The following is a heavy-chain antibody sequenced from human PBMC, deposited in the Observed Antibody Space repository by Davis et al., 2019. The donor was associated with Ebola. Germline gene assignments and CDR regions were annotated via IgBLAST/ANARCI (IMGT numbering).Heavy chain of an antibody. CDR2: IRSKAYGGTT. CDR1: GFTFGDYA. CDR3: TRRGTVVTPDY. V-gene: IGHV3-49*04. D-gene: IGHD4-23*01. Sequence: GESLKISCTASGFTFGDYAMSWVRQAPGKGLEWVGFIRSKAYGGTTEYAASVKGRFTFSRDDSKSIAYLQMNSLKTEDTAVYYCTRRGTVVTPDYWGQGTLVTVSS. J-gene: IGHJ4*02.